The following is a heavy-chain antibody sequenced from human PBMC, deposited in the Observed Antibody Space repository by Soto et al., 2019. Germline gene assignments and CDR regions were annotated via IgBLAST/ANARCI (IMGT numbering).Heavy chain of an antibody. CDR3: AKDREPDTAMAYHYYGMDV. Sequence: GGSLRLSCAASGFTFDDYTMHWVRQAPGKGLEWVSLISWDGGSTYYADSVKGRFTISRDNSKNSLYLQMNSLRTEDTALYYCAKDREPDTAMAYHYYGMDVWGQGTTVTVSS. J-gene: IGHJ6*02. V-gene: IGHV3-43*01. CDR2: ISWDGGST. D-gene: IGHD5-18*01. CDR1: GFTFDDYT.